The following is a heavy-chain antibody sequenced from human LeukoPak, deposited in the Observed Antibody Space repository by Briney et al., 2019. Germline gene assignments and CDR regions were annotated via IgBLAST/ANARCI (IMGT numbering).Heavy chain of an antibody. D-gene: IGHD6-19*01. CDR3: GLIAVAGTDY. V-gene: IGHV3-23*01. Sequence: PGGSLRLSCAASGFTFSGYAMTWVRQAPGKGLECVSVISASGSSTSYADSVKGRFTISRDNSKNTLYLQMNSLRAEDTAVYYCGLIAVAGTDYWGQGTLVTVSS. CDR2: ISASGSST. J-gene: IGHJ4*02. CDR1: GFTFSGYA.